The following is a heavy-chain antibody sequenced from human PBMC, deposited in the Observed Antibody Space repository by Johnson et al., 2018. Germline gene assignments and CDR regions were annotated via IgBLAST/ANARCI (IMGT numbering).Heavy chain of an antibody. J-gene: IGHJ6*02. CDR2: IYYTGDT. V-gene: IGHV4-59*01. Sequence: QVQLQESGPGLMKXSETLSLTCTVSGGSISRYYWTWVRQPPGKGLEWVGHIYYTGDTSYNPSLKGRVTISVDTSKNQFSLKLNSLTSADTAVYYCASGGMVGEYYGMDVWGQGTTVTVSS. CDR1: GGSISRYY. CDR3: ASGGMVGEYYGMDV. D-gene: IGHD1-26*01.